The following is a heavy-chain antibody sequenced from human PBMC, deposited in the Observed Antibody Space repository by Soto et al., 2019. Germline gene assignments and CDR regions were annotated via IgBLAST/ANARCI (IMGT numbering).Heavy chain of an antibody. CDR3: ATSPRSSGITTYFDY. D-gene: IGHD1-1*01. J-gene: IGHJ4*02. CDR2: ISYSGST. V-gene: IGHV4-31*03. CDR1: GGSISDGYY. Sequence: TLSLTCTVSGGSISDGYYWSWIRQHPGKGLEWIGSISYSGSTSYNPSLKSRLTISVDRSKSQFSLNLSSVTAADTAVYYCATSPRSSGITTYFDYWGQGTVVTVSS.